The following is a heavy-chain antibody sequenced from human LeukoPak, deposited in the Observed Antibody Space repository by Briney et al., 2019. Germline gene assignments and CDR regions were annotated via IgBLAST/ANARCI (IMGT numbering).Heavy chain of an antibody. CDR3: ARDYYDRYGMDV. CDR1: GGSISSYC. V-gene: IGHV4-4*07. Sequence: SETLSLTCNVSGGSISSYCWSWIRQPAGKGLEWIGRIYNSGSTNYNPSLKSRVTMSLDTSKNQLSLRLSSVTAADTAIYYCARDYYDRYGMDVWGQGTTVIISS. D-gene: IGHD3-16*01. CDR2: IYNSGST. J-gene: IGHJ6*02.